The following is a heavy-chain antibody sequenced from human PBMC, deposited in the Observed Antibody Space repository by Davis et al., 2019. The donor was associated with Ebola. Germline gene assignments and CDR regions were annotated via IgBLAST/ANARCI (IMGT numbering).Heavy chain of an antibody. D-gene: IGHD6-13*01. J-gene: IGHJ5*02. CDR1: GASVSSGAYY. CDR2: LYYSGST. Sequence: SETLSLTCTVSGASVSSGAYYWSWIRQPPGKGLEWIGSLYYSGSTNYNPSLKSRVTLSVDTSKNQFSLKLSSVTAADTAVYYCARGYSSSWYGEWFDPWGQGTLVTVSS. CDR3: ARGYSSSWYGEWFDP. V-gene: IGHV4-61*08.